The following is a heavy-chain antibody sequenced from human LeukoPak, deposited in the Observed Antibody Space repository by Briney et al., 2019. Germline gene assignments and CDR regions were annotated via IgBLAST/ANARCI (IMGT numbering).Heavy chain of an antibody. CDR2: FDPEDGET. CDR3: ATVLGYCSSTSCPNWFDP. D-gene: IGHD2-2*01. V-gene: IGHV1-24*01. Sequence: GASVKVSCKVSGYTLTELSMHWVRQAPGKGLEWMGGFDPEDGETIYAQKFQGRVTMTEDTSTDTAYMELSSLRSEDTAVYYCATVLGYCSSTSCPNWFDPWGQGTLVTVSS. CDR1: GYTLTELS. J-gene: IGHJ5*02.